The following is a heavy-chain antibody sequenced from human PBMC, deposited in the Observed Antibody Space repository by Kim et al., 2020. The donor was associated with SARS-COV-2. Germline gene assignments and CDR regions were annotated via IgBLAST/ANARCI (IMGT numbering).Heavy chain of an antibody. CDR1: GYSFNRYW. Sequence: GESLKISCKGSGYSFNRYWKGWVRQMPGKGLEWMGIIYPGDYDTRYSPSFQGQVTISADKSISTAYLQWSSLKVSDNAMYYCASCGGFGELSSAFDIWGQGTMVTVSS. J-gene: IGHJ3*02. V-gene: IGHV5-51*01. CDR2: IYPGDYDT. D-gene: IGHD3-10*01. CDR3: ASCGGFGELSSAFDI.